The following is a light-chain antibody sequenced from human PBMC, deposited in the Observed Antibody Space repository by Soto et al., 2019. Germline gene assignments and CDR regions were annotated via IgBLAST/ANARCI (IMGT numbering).Light chain of an antibody. CDR2: YDS. Sequence: SYELTQPPSVSVAPGKTARITCGGNNIGSKSVHWYQQKPGQAPVLVIYYDSDRPSGIPERFSGSNSGNTATLTISRAEAGDEGDDYCHVWDSSSDHYVFGSGTKVTVL. CDR3: HVWDSSSDHYV. CDR1: NIGSKS. J-gene: IGLJ1*01. V-gene: IGLV3-21*04.